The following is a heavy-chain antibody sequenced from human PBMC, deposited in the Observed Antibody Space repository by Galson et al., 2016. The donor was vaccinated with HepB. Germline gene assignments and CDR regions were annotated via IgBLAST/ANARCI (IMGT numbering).Heavy chain of an antibody. Sequence: QSGAEVKKPGESLKISCKGSGYSFTNYWIGWVRQMPGKGLEWMGIIYPGDSDTRNSPSLQGQVAISADKSISTAYLQWSSLKASDTAMYYCARGRGSPGRDFDYWGQGTLVTVSS. CDR3: ARGRGSPGRDFDY. V-gene: IGHV5-51*01. CDR2: IYPGDSDT. J-gene: IGHJ4*02. CDR1: GYSFTNYW. D-gene: IGHD3-10*01.